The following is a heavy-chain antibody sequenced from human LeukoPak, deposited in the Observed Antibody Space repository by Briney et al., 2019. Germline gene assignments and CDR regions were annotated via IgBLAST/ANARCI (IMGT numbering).Heavy chain of an antibody. CDR1: GISFSDSY. Sequence: GGSLRLSCVVSGISFSDSYRTWIRQTPGKGLEWLAYICGSGSDICYADSVKGRFTISRDNAKNSVYLQMNSLRAEDTAVYYCARDGLAAATLHWCFDLWGRGTLVTVSS. CDR3: ARDGLAAATLHWCFDL. CDR2: ICGSGSDI. J-gene: IGHJ2*01. D-gene: IGHD2-15*01. V-gene: IGHV3-11*04.